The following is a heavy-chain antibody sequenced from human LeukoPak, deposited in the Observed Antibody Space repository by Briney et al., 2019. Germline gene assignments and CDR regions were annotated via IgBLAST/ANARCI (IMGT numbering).Heavy chain of an antibody. CDR1: GFTFSSYG. CDR3: TRNYGEVPAAIALYYYYGMDV. D-gene: IGHD2-2*02. CDR2: IWYDGSNK. V-gene: IGHV3-30*02. Sequence: PGGSLRLSCAASGFTFSSYGMHWVRQAPGKGLEWVAVIWYDGSNKYYADSVKGRFTISRDNSKNTLYLQMNSLRAEDTAVYYCTRNYGEVPAAIALYYYYGMDVWGQGTTVTVSS. J-gene: IGHJ6*02.